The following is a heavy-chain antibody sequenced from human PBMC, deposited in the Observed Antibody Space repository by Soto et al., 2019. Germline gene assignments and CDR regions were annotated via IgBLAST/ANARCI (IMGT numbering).Heavy chain of an antibody. J-gene: IGHJ4*02. V-gene: IGHV4-59*01. CDR2: IYYSGST. CDR3: ARLTYYYDSSGYYGDYFDY. Sequence: SETLSLTCTVSGGSISSYYWSWIRQPPGKGLEWIGYIYYSGSTNYNPSLKSRVTISVDTSKNQFSLKLSSVTAADTAVYYCARLTYYYDSSGYYGDYFDYWGQGTLVTVSS. D-gene: IGHD3-22*01. CDR1: GGSISSYY.